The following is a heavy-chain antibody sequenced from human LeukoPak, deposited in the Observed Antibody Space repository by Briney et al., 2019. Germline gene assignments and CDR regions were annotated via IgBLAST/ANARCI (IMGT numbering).Heavy chain of an antibody. V-gene: IGHV4-59*01. J-gene: IGHJ4*02. D-gene: IGHD3-22*01. CDR3: ARGRDYYDSSGYYYYFDY. CDR1: GGSISSYY. Sequence: SETLSLTCTVSGGSISSYYWSWIRQPPGRGLEWIGYIYYSGSTNYNPSLKSRVTISVDTSKNQFSLKLSSVAAADTAVYYCARGRDYYDSSGYYYYFDYWGQGTLVTVSS. CDR2: IYYSGST.